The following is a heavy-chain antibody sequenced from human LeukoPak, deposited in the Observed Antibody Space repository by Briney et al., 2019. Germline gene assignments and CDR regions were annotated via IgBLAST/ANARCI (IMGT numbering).Heavy chain of an antibody. CDR1: GFTFSTYW. J-gene: IGHJ4*02. CDR2: IYQDGSEK. D-gene: IGHD1/OR15-1a*01. Sequence: PGGSLRLSCVTSGFTFSTYWVTWVRQAPGKGLERVANIYQDGSEKYYVDSVKGRFIVSRDNAEHSLYLQMSSLRAEDTAVYYCATDRSSGTPERFDYWGQGTLVTVSS. V-gene: IGHV3-7*01. CDR3: ATDRSSGTPERFDY.